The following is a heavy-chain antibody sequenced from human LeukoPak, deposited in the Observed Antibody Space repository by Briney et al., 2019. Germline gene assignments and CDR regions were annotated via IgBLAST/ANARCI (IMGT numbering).Heavy chain of an antibody. CDR3: ARRGGSSSWYPGVDY. D-gene: IGHD6-13*01. CDR2: IYYSGST. J-gene: IGHJ4*02. CDR1: GGSISSSSYY. Sequence: SETLSLTCTVSGGSISSSSYYWGWIRQPPGQGLEWIGSIYYSGSTYYNPSLKSRVTISVDTSKSQFSLKLSSVTAADTAVYYCARRGGSSSWYPGVDYWGQGTLVTVSS. V-gene: IGHV4-39*01.